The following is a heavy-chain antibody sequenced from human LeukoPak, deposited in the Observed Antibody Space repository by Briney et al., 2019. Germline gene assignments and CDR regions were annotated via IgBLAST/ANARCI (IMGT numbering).Heavy chain of an antibody. CDR3: ARVRYGGNHFDY. CDR1: GYTFTGYY. CDR2: INPSGGST. Sequence: GASVKVSCKASGYTFTGYYMHWVRQAPGQGLEWMGIINPSGGSTSYAQKFQGRVTMTRDTSTSTVYMELSSLRSEDTAVYYCARVRYGGNHFDYWGQGTLVTVSS. V-gene: IGHV1-46*01. J-gene: IGHJ4*02. D-gene: IGHD4-23*01.